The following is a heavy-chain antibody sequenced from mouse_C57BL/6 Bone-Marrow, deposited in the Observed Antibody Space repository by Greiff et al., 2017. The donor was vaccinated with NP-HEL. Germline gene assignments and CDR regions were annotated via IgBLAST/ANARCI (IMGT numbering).Heavy chain of an antibody. J-gene: IGHJ4*01. Sequence: QVQLQQPGAELVMPGASVKLSCKASGYTFTSYWMHWVKQRPGQGLEWIGEIDPSDSYTNYNQKFKGKSTLTVDKSSSTAYMQLSSLTSADSAVYYCAIRTTLVAYYAMDYWGQGTSVTVSS. CDR1: GYTFTSYW. CDR2: IDPSDSYT. V-gene: IGHV1-69*01. D-gene: IGHD1-1*01. CDR3: AIRTTLVAYYAMDY.